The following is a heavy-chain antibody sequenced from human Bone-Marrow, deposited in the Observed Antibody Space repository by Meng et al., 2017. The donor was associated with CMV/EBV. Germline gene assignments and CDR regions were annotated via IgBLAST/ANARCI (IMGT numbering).Heavy chain of an antibody. Sequence: GESLKISCAASGFTFSSYEMNWVRQAPGKGLVWVSRINSDGSSTNYADSVKGRFTISRDNAKNTLYLQMNSLRAEDTAVYYCARELGYNYYYYGMDVWGQGTTVTVSS. CDR3: ARELGYNYYYYGMDV. CDR1: GFTFSSYE. J-gene: IGHJ6*02. V-gene: IGHV3-74*01. CDR2: INSDGSST. D-gene: IGHD2-15*01.